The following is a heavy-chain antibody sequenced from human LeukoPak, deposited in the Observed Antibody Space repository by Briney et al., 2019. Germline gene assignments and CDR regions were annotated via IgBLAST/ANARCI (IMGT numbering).Heavy chain of an antibody. D-gene: IGHD3-22*01. CDR3: ARLLGNPPPRYYYDSSGYNDFDY. CDR2: ISAYNGNT. Sequence: WASVKVSCKASGYTFTSYGISWVRQAPGQGPEWMGWISAYNGNTNYAQKLQGRVTMTTDTSTSTAYMELRSLRSDDTAVYYCARLLGNPPPRYYYDSSGYNDFDYWGQGTLVTVSS. V-gene: IGHV1-18*01. CDR1: GYTFTSYG. J-gene: IGHJ4*02.